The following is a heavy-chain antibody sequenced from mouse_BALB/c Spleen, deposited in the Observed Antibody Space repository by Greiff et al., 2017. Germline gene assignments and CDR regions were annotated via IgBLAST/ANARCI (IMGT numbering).Heavy chain of an antibody. CDR1: GYSITSDYA. Sequence: DVKLQESGPGLVKPSQSLSLTCTVTGYSITSDYAWNWIRQFPGNKLEWMGYISYSGSTSYNPSLKSRISITRDTSKNQFFLQLNSVTTEDTATYYCAGITTVVADYAMDYWGQGTSVTVSS. V-gene: IGHV3-2*02. CDR3: AGITTVVADYAMDY. J-gene: IGHJ4*01. CDR2: ISYSGST. D-gene: IGHD1-1*01.